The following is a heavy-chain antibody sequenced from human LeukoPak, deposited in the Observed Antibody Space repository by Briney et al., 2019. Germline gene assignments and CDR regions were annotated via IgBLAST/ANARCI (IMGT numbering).Heavy chain of an antibody. CDR1: GYTFTGYY. J-gene: IGHJ4*02. Sequence: ASVKVSCKASGYTFTGYYMHWVRQAPGQGLEWMGRINPNSGGTNYAQKFQGRVTMTRDTSISTAYMELSRLRSDDTAVYYCARDVYSSSWYQVWYFDYWGQGTLVTVSS. CDR2: INPNSGGT. D-gene: IGHD6-13*01. CDR3: ARDVYSSSWYQVWYFDY. V-gene: IGHV1-2*06.